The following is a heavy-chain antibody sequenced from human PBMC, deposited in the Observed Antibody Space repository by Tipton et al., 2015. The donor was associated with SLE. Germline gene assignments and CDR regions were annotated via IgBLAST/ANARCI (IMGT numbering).Heavy chain of an antibody. CDR1: GVSLFSHY. V-gene: IGHV4-59*11. D-gene: IGHD6-13*01. J-gene: IGHJ4*02. Sequence: TLSLTCTVSGVSLFSHYWSWIRQTPERGLEWIGYVFYTGETYYAPSLKNRVTISADTSRSQVSLNLRSVTAADTAVYYCARGLRADSTSHFDHWGPGTLVTASS. CDR3: ARGLRADSTSHFDH. CDR2: VFYTGET.